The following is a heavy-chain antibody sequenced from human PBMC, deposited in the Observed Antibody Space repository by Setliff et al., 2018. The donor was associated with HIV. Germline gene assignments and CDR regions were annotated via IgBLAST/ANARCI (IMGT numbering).Heavy chain of an antibody. V-gene: IGHV4-31*03. D-gene: IGHD2-15*01. Sequence: SETLSLTCTVSGASISSGGYYWSWIRQHPVKGLEWICYIYYTGTTFYNPSLESRLIISLATPKNQFSLRLTSVTAADTAVYYGARLGTRTVAADADLDSWGQGALVTVSS. CDR2: IYYTGTT. CDR1: GASISSGGYY. J-gene: IGHJ4*02. CDR3: ARLGTRTVAADADLDS.